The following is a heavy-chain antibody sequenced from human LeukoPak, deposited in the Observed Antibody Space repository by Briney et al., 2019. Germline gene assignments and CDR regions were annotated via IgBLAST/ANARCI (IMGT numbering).Heavy chain of an antibody. CDR2: INPNSGGT. Sequence: ASVKVSCKASGYTFTGYYMHWVRQAPGQGLEWMGWINPNSGGTNYAQKFQGWVTMTRDTSISTAYMELSRLRSDDTAVYYCARDYYGSGSYYRFDYWGQGTLVTVSS. J-gene: IGHJ4*02. D-gene: IGHD3-10*01. CDR3: ARDYYGSGSYYRFDY. V-gene: IGHV1-2*04. CDR1: GYTFTGYY.